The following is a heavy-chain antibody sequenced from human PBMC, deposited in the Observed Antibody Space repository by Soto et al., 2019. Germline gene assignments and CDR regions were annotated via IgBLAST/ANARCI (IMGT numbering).Heavy chain of an antibody. D-gene: IGHD1-1*01. J-gene: IGHJ4*02. CDR1: GFSFTTTRIG. CDR3: AHRDSTGTTTYFDS. CDR2: IYWDGES. V-gene: IGHV2-5*02. Sequence: QITWKEAGPTLVKPTETLTLTCTFSGFSFTTTRIGVGWTRQPPGKALEWLAIIYWDGESRYNPLLRRRLTLTEDTSNNQVVLTMTNMDPKDTATYYCAHRDSTGTTTYFDSWGQGIPVTVAS.